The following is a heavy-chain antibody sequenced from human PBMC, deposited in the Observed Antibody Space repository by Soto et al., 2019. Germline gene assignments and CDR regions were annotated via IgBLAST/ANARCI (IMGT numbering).Heavy chain of an antibody. CDR3: ARPGHWSLHA. V-gene: IGHV4-4*02. Sequence: SSTLPLTYVVSDKTISKDIWWNWVRQPPGQGLEWLGEVHHTKGALYNPALRSRVTVSADLFNSKIFLEVHSLGAADTAVYDLARPGHWSLHAWGPGSTVT. J-gene: IGHJ4*02. D-gene: IGHD2-8*02. CDR1: DKTISKDIW. CDR2: VHHTKGA.